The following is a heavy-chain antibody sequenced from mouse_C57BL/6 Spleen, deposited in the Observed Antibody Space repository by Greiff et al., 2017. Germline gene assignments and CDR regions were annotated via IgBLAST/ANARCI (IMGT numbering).Heavy chain of an antibody. D-gene: IGHD1-1*01. CDR1: GYTFTSYW. CDR3: ARRDYGSSFSYAMDY. Sequence: QVQLQRPGAELVKPGASVKLSCKASGYTFTSYWMHWVKQRPGQGLEWIGMIHPNSGSTNYNEKFKSKATLTVDKSSSTAYMQLSSLTSEDSAVYYCARRDYGSSFSYAMDYWGQGTSVTVSS. J-gene: IGHJ4*01. V-gene: IGHV1-64*01. CDR2: IHPNSGST.